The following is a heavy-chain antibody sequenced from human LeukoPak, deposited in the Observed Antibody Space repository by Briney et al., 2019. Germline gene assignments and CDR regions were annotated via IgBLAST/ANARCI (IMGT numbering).Heavy chain of an antibody. J-gene: IGHJ5*02. CDR1: GGSISSSSYY. V-gene: IGHV4-39*01. CDR3: ARILAVVWFDP. D-gene: IGHD2-15*01. CDR2: IYYSGST. Sequence: SETLSLTCTVSGGSISSSSYYWGWIRQPPGKGLEWIGSIYYSGSTYYNPSLKSRVTISVDTSKNQFSLKLSSVTAADTAVYYCARILAVVWFDPWGQGTLVTVSS.